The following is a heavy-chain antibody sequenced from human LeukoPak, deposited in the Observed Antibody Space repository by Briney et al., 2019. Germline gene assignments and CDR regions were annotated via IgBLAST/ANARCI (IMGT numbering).Heavy chain of an antibody. CDR3: TTDLTMVRGVIVYFDY. D-gene: IGHD3-10*01. V-gene: IGHV3-15*01. J-gene: IGHJ4*02. CDR2: IKSKTDGGTT. CDR1: GFTFSNAW. Sequence: GGSLRLSCAASGFTFSNAWMSWVRQAPGKGLEWVGRIKSKTDGGTTDYAAPVKGRFTISRDDSKNTLHLQMNSLKTEDTAVYYCTTDLTMVRGVIVYFDYWGQGTLVTVSS.